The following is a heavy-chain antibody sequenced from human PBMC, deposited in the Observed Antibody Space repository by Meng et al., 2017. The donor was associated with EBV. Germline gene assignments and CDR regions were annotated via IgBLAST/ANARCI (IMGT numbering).Heavy chain of an antibody. CDR1: GASVSGGTFH. J-gene: IGHJ4*02. D-gene: IGHD6-6*01. CDR3: AKSSSSTPGVVDS. Sequence: QVQLQESGPVLVKPSEXLSLTCTVAGASVSGGTFHWGWIRQPPGKELEWIGYIYDGGTTIYNPSLKSRVTIFLDTSRNQFSLGLRSVTTADTAVYYCAKSSSSTPGVVDSWGQGTLVTVSS. V-gene: IGHV4-61*01. CDR2: IYDGGTT.